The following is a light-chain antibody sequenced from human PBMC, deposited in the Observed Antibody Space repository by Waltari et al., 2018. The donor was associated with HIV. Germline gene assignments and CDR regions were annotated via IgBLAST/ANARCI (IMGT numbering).Light chain of an antibody. CDR1: NIETKS. J-gene: IGLJ3*02. V-gene: IGLV3-21*02. Sequence: SYVLTQPPSVSVAPGQTARISCGGNNIETKSVHWYHQKPGQAPVLVVYDDSDRPSGIPDRFSGSNSGNTATLTISRVEAGDEADYYCQVWDSSSDHWVFGGGTKLTVL. CDR2: DDS. CDR3: QVWDSSSDHWV.